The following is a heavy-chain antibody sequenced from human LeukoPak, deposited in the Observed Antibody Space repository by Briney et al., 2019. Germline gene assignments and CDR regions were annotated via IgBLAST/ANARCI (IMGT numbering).Heavy chain of an antibody. CDR2: INPSGGST. Sequence: ASVKVSCKASGYTFTTYDINWVRQATGQGLEWMGIINPSGGSTSYAQKFQGRVTMTRDMSTSTVYMELSSLRSEDTAVYYCARDRDGYNYGDFDYWGQGTLVTVSS. D-gene: IGHD5-24*01. CDR3: ARDRDGYNYGDFDY. J-gene: IGHJ4*02. CDR1: GYTFTTYD. V-gene: IGHV1-46*01.